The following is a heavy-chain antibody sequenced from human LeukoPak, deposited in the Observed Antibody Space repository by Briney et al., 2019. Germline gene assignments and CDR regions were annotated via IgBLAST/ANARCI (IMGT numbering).Heavy chain of an antibody. J-gene: IGHJ4*02. D-gene: IGHD2-2*01. Sequence: GGTLRLSCAASGFTFSTYGMSWVRQAPGKGPEWVSAISVSGGSTYYADSVKGRFTISRDNSKNTLYLQMNSLRAEDTAVYYCAKDPYMYCSTTSCYQDYWGQGTLVTVSS. CDR3: AKDPYMYCSTTSCYQDY. CDR1: GFTFSTYG. CDR2: ISVSGGST. V-gene: IGHV3-23*01.